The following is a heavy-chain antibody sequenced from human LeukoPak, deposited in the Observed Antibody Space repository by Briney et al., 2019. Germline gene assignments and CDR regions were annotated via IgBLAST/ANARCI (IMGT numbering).Heavy chain of an antibody. CDR2: IYYSGST. J-gene: IGHJ5*02. Sequence: PSETLSLTCTVSGGSISSSSYYWGWIRQPPGKGLEWIGSIYYSGSTYYNPSLKSRVTISVDTSKNQFSLKLSSVTAADTAAYYCARQYQLLYGWFDPWGQGTLVTVSP. CDR3: ARQYQLLYGWFDP. CDR1: GGSISSSSYY. D-gene: IGHD2-2*02. V-gene: IGHV4-39*01.